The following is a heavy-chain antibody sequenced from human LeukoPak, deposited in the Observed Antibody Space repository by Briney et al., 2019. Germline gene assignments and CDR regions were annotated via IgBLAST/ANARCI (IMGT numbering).Heavy chain of an antibody. CDR1: GGSISGSY. CDR3: ARGSGAATNEALDY. Sequence: PSETLSLTCTVSGGSISGSYWTWARQPAGKGLEWIGRIYSNEITNYNPSLKSRVTMSVDTSKNQFSLKLTSLTAADTAVYYGARGSGAATNEALDYWGQGTLVTVSS. V-gene: IGHV4-4*07. D-gene: IGHD3-10*01. J-gene: IGHJ4*02. CDR2: IYSNEIT.